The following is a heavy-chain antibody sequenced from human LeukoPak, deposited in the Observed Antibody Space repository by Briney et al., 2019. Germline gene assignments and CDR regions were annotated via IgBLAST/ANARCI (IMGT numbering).Heavy chain of an antibody. CDR1: GFTFSSYS. CDR2: ISSSSSYI. Sequence: GGSLRLSCAASGFTFSSYSMNWVRQAPGKGLEWVSSISSSSSYIYYADSVEGRSTISRDNAKNSLYLQMNSLRAEDTAVYYCARVEEAVNDYWGQGTLVTVSS. CDR3: ARVEEAVNDY. J-gene: IGHJ4*02. V-gene: IGHV3-21*01.